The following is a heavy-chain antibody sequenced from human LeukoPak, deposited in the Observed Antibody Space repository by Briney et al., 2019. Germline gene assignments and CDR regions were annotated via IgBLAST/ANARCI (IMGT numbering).Heavy chain of an antibody. V-gene: IGHV4-34*01. CDR3: ARHGGVGATLDY. J-gene: IGHJ4*02. Sequence: PSETLSLTCAVYGGSFSGYYWSWIRQPPGKGLEWIGEINHSGSTNYSPSLKSRVTISVDTSKNQFSLKLSSVTAADTAVYYCARHGGVGATLDYWGQGTLVTVSS. CDR2: INHSGST. D-gene: IGHD1-26*01. CDR1: GGSFSGYY.